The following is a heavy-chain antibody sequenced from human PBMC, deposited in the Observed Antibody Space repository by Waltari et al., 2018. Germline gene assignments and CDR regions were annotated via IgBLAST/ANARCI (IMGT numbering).Heavy chain of an antibody. V-gene: IGHV4-59*07. J-gene: IGHJ4*02. CDR3: ARGSGSLQLDY. Sequence: QVQLQESGPGLVKPSDTLSLTCTVSGCSISSYSWRWSRQPPGKGLEWIGYIYYSGSTNYNPSLKSRVTISVDTSKNQFSLKLSSVTAADTAVYYCARGSGSLQLDYWGQGTLVTVSS. D-gene: IGHD1-1*01. CDR1: GCSISSYS. CDR2: IYYSGST.